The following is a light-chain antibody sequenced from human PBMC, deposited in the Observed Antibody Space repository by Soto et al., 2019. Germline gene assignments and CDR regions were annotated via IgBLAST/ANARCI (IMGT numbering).Light chain of an antibody. CDR3: SSYAGSNDSKV. Sequence: QSALTQPPSASGSPGQSVTISCTGTSSDLGGSIYVSWYQQHPGKAPKLMIYEVNKRPSGVPDRFSGSKSGNTASLTVSGHQAEDEADYYCSSYAGSNDSKVFGGGTKVTVL. CDR1: SSDLGGSIY. V-gene: IGLV2-8*01. CDR2: EVN. J-gene: IGLJ2*01.